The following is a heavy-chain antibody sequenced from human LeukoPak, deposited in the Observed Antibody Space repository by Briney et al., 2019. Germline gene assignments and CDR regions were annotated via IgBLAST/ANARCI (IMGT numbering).Heavy chain of an antibody. V-gene: IGHV3-33*01. Sequence: GRSLRLSCTASGFTFSNHGLHWVRQAPGKGLEWMALIWYDGSKRYYADSVQGRFTISRDDSKNTLFLQMNSLRAEDTAVYYCTRDLGNFDSGTLYYDYWGQGTLVTVSS. J-gene: IGHJ4*02. D-gene: IGHD3-10*01. CDR2: IWYDGSKR. CDR1: GFTFSNHG. CDR3: TRDLGNFDSGTLYYDY.